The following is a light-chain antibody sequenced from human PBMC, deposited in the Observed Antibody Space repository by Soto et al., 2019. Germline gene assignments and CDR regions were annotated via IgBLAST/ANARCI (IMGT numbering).Light chain of an antibody. Sequence: EIVLTQSPGTLSLSPGERATLSCKSSQSISNYLAWYQHKPGQAPRLLIDYASHRATGIPARFSGTGSGTDFTLTNSSLEPEDFAVYYCQHLRTFGQGTRLEIK. J-gene: IGKJ5*01. CDR1: QSISNY. V-gene: IGKV3-11*01. CDR2: YAS. CDR3: QHLRT.